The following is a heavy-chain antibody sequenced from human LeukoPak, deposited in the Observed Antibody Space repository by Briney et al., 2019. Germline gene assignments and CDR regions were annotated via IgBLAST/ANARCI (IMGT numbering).Heavy chain of an antibody. Sequence: ASVKVSFKASGYTFTVYYMHWVRQAPGQGLEWMGWINPNSGGTNYAQTFQGRVSMTRDTSISTGYMELSRLRSDDTAVYYCARDYYDSSGYYPWGYWGQGTLVTVSS. V-gene: IGHV1-2*02. D-gene: IGHD3-22*01. CDR2: INPNSGGT. J-gene: IGHJ4*02. CDR1: GYTFTVYY. CDR3: ARDYYDSSGYYPWGY.